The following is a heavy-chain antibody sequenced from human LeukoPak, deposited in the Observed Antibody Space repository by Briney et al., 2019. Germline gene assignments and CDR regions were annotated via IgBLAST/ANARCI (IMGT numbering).Heavy chain of an antibody. Sequence: GGSLRLSCAASGFTFSGFWMHWVRQAPGKGLEWVSRINSDESSSSYADSVKGRFTISRDNSKNTLYLQMNSLRAEDTAVYYCAKDLNSGYDPYYYYYMDVWGKGTTVTVSS. CDR3: AKDLNSGYDPYYYYYMDV. V-gene: IGHV3-74*03. D-gene: IGHD5-12*01. J-gene: IGHJ6*03. CDR1: GFTFSGFW. CDR2: INSDESSS.